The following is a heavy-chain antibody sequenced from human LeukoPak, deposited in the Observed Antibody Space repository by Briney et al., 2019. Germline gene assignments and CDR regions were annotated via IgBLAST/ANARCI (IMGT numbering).Heavy chain of an antibody. Sequence: ASGPALVKPTQTLTLTCAFSGFALSTSGMCVSWIRHPPGKALEWLARMDCDDDKYYSTSLKTTLTISKDTSKNQVVLTMTNMDPVDTATYYCARILDNDSSGYYVFDYWGQGTLVTVSS. J-gene: IGHJ4*02. CDR3: ARILDNDSSGYYVFDY. V-gene: IGHV2-70*11. D-gene: IGHD3-22*01. CDR2: MDCDDDK. CDR1: GFALSTSGMC.